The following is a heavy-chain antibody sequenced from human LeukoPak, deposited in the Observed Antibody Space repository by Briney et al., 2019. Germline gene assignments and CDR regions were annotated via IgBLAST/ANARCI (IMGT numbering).Heavy chain of an antibody. V-gene: IGHV3-23*01. D-gene: IGHD3-22*01. CDR1: GFTFSTYA. CDR2: ISGGGGNT. J-gene: IGHJ5*02. Sequence: PGGSLRLSCAASGFTFSTYAMNWVRQAPGKGLEWVSAISGGGGNTYYADSVKRRFTISRDNSKNTLYLQMNSLRAEDTAIYYCAKDPNYYDSIGPSGPWGQGTLVTVSS. CDR3: AKDPNYYDSIGPSGP.